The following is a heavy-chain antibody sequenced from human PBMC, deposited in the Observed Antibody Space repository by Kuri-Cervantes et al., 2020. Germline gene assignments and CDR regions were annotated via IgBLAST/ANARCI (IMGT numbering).Heavy chain of an antibody. CDR1: GFTVSSNY. V-gene: IGHV3-74*01. D-gene: IGHD5-18*01. CDR3: ARDRTRYSYGPEVYYYYYYYMDV. J-gene: IGHJ6*03. CDR2: INSDGSST. Sequence: GGSLRLSCAASGFTVSSNYMSWVRQAPGKGLVWVSRINSDGSSTSYADSVKGRFTISRDNSKNTLYLQMNSLRAEDTAVYYCARDRTRYSYGPEVYYYYYYYMDVWGKGTTVTVSS.